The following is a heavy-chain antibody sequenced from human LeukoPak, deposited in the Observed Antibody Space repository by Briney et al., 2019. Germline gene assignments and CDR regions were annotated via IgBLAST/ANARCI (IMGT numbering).Heavy chain of an antibody. CDR1: GFTFDGYA. J-gene: IGHJ4*02. D-gene: IGHD4-23*01. CDR3: AKDYGGNHWFDY. CDR2: ISWDSGAI. V-gene: IGHV3-9*01. Sequence: GGSLRLSCAASGFTFDGYAMHWVRQAPGNRLRWVSGISWDSGAIGYADSVKGRFTISRDNAKNSLYLQMDSLRAEDTALYYCAKDYGGNHWFDYWGQGTLVTVSS.